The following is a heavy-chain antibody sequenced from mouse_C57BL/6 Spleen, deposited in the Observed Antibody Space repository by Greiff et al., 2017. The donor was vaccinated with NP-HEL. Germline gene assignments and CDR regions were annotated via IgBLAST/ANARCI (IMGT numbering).Heavy chain of an antibody. CDR3: ARGFYYGSSRDFDV. J-gene: IGHJ1*03. V-gene: IGHV1-82*01. CDR1: GYAFSSSW. D-gene: IGHD1-1*01. Sequence: VQVVESGPELVKPGASVKISCKASGYAFSSSWMNWVKQRPGKGLEWIGRIYPGDGDTNYNGKFKGKATLTADKSSSTAYMQLSSLTSEDSAVYFCARGFYYGSSRDFDVWGTGTTVTVSS. CDR2: IYPGDGDT.